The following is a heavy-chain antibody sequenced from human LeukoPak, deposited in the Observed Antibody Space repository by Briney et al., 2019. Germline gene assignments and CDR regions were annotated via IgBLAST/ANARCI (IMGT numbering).Heavy chain of an antibody. V-gene: IGHV4-61*01. CDR1: GASISSTSYC. J-gene: IGHJ4*02. D-gene: IGHD3-16*01. CDR2: IDYSGYT. CDR3: ARDRALGSGKYYFDY. Sequence: PSETLSLTCTVSGASISSTSYCWSWIRQPPGKGLEWIGYIDYSGYTNYNPSLKSRVTISLDTSTNQFSLKLNSVTAADTAVYYCARDRALGSGKYYFDYWGQGTPVTVSS.